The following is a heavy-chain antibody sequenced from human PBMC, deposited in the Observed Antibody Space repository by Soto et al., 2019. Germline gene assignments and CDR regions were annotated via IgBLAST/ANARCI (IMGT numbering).Heavy chain of an antibody. CDR1: GFTFSNYW. CDR2: IMPDGSEK. Sequence: PGGSLRLSCVIAGFTFSNYWMTGVRQDPGKRLEWVANIMPDGSEKYYVDSVKGRFTLSRDNAKNSLFLPMNSLRDADTAVYFCARGQDRSKGGDNSDEGPLVTVSS. D-gene: IGHD3-22*01. V-gene: IGHV3-7*01. J-gene: IGHJ4*02. CDR3: ARGQDRSKGGDN.